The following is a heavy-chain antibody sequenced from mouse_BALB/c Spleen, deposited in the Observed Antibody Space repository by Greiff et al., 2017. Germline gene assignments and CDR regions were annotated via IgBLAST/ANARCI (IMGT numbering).Heavy chain of an antibody. CDR1: GYTFSSYW. CDR3: ASGRYEYAMDD. J-gene: IGHJ4*01. CDR2: ILPGSGST. D-gene: IGHD2-14*01. Sequence: QVQLQQSGPELMKPGASVKISCKATGYTFSSYWIEWVKQRPGHGLEWIGEILPGSGSTNYNEKFKGKATFTADTSSNTAYMQLNSLTSEDSAVCGCASGRYEYAMDDWGQGTSVTVSS. V-gene: IGHV1-9*01.